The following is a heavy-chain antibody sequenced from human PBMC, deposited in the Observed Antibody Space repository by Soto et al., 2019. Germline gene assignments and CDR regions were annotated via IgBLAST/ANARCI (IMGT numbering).Heavy chain of an antibody. Sequence: SETLSLTCAVYGGSFSGYYWGWIRQPPGKGLEWIGEINHSGSTNYNPSLKSRITITVDTSKNQFSLRVSSVTAADTAVYYCARARPGSYFVLEYWGLGTLVTVSS. CDR3: ARARPGSYFVLEY. CDR2: INHSGST. CDR1: GGSFSGYY. V-gene: IGHV4-34*01. D-gene: IGHD3-10*01. J-gene: IGHJ4*02.